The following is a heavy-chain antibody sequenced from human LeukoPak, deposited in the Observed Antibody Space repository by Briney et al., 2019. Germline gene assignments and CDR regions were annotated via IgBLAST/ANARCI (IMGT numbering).Heavy chain of an antibody. D-gene: IGHD3-10*01. J-gene: IGHJ1*01. V-gene: IGHV4-59*01. Sequence: SETLSLTCTVSGGSINDYYWNWIRQPPGKGLEWIGYIYYSGSTNYNPSLKSRVTIAVDTSKTRFSLRLSSVTAADTAVYYCARGYYDSGTYSGYFQHWGQGTLVTVSS. CDR1: GGSINDYY. CDR2: IYYSGST. CDR3: ARGYYDSGTYSGYFQH.